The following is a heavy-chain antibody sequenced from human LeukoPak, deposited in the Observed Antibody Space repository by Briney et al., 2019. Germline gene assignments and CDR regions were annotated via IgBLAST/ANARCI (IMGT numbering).Heavy chain of an antibody. CDR2: INQDGREE. CDR3: VRDGGVSGYDLLDY. V-gene: IGHV3-7*01. Sequence: GGTLRLSCAASGFTFSHYWMTWVRQAPGQGLEWVAQINQDGREEYYMDSVKARFTISRDNAKNSVFLQMNSLRAEDTAVYYCVRDGGVSGYDLLDYWGQGTLVTVSS. CDR1: GFTFSHYW. J-gene: IGHJ4*02. D-gene: IGHD5-12*01.